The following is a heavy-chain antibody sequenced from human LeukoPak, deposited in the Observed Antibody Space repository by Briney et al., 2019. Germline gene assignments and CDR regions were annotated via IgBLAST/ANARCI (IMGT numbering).Heavy chain of an antibody. D-gene: IGHD3-10*01. V-gene: IGHV3-23*01. Sequence: PGGSLRLSCVASGFTFKSFGIIWIRQVPGKGLEWLSSITGAGTSTKYADSVNGRFTISRDNSKNTLSLQMTALRAQDTAVYYCARKVAEPMDLDYWGQGPLVTVSS. CDR3: ARKVAEPMDLDY. CDR2: ITGAGTST. CDR1: GFTFKSFG. J-gene: IGHJ4*02.